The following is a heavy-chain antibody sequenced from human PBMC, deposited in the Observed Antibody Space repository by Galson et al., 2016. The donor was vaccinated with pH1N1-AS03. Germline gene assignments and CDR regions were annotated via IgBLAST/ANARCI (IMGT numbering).Heavy chain of an antibody. CDR3: VMDTTTWMRFDY. V-gene: IGHV4-39*07. CDR2: ISFRGSS. D-gene: IGHD1-1*01. Sequence: PGKGLEWIGSISFRGSSYYNPSLKSRVRISIDESNNQFSLDLNSVTAADTALYYCVMDTTTWMRFDYWGQEILVTVSS. J-gene: IGHJ4*02.